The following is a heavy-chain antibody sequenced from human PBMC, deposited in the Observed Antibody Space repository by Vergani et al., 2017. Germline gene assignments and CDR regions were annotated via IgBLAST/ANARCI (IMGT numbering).Heavy chain of an antibody. V-gene: IGHV4-4*08. J-gene: IGHJ2*01. D-gene: IGHD4-23*01. CDR1: GASIDSFY. Sequence: QVQLQQWGAGLLKPSETLSLKCSVSGASIDSFYWCWIRQSPGKGLEWIGYVFRNGNVNYNPSFNFRVAIDTSNNELSLRVTSVTAADTAVYYCARDFGGEWYFDLWGRGATVTVSS. CDR3: ARDFGGEWYFDL. CDR2: VFRNGNV.